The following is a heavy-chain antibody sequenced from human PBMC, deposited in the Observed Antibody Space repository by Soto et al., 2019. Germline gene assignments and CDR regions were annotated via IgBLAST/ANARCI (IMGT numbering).Heavy chain of an antibody. D-gene: IGHD2-2*01. CDR2: ISSNGGST. V-gene: IGHV3-64*02. J-gene: IGHJ5*02. Sequence: GGSLRLSCAASGFTFSTYAMNWVRQAPGKGLEYVSAISSNGGSTFYADAVKGRFTISRDNSKNTLYLQMGSLRAEDTAVYYCAKDPEEVPAAMLGYNWFDPWGQGTLVTVSS. CDR3: AKDPEEVPAAMLGYNWFDP. CDR1: GFTFSTYA.